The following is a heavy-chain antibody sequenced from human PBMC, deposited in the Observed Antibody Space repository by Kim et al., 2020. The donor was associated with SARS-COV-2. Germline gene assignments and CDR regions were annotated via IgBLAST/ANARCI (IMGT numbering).Heavy chain of an antibody. CDR1: GGSISSSSYY. Sequence: SETLSLTCTVSGGSISSSSYYWGWIRQPPGKGLEWIGSIYYSGSTYYNPSLKSRVTISVDTSKNQFSLKLSSVTAADTAVYYCARLGDSSGYSYYYYYGMDVWGQGTTVTVSS. CDR2: IYYSGST. CDR3: ARLGDSSGYSYYYYYGMDV. J-gene: IGHJ6*02. V-gene: IGHV4-39*01. D-gene: IGHD3-22*01.